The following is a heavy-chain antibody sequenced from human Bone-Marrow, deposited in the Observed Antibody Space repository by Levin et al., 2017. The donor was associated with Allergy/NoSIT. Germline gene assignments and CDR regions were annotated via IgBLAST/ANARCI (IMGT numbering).Heavy chain of an antibody. Sequence: GESLKISCAASGFTFSSYWMHWVRQAPGKGLVWVSRINSDGSSTSYADSVKGRFTISRDNAKNTLYLQMNSLRAEDTAVYYCARFNSGRWLEWDYFDYWGQGTLVTVSS. CDR3: ARFNSGRWLEWDYFDY. D-gene: IGHD3-3*01. CDR2: INSDGSST. J-gene: IGHJ4*02. V-gene: IGHV3-74*01. CDR1: GFTFSSYW.